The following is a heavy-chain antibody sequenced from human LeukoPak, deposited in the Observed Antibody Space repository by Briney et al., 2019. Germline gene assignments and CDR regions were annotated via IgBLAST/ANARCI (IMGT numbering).Heavy chain of an antibody. Sequence: SETLSLTCAVSGYSISSGYFWGWIRPPPGKGLEWIGSIYHSGTTYYSPPLKSRVTISVDTSKNQFSLKLSSVTAADTAVYYCARHAYGSGSYSLYYFDYWGQGTLVTVSS. CDR2: IYHSGTT. CDR3: ARHAYGSGSYSLYYFDY. J-gene: IGHJ4*02. D-gene: IGHD3-10*01. V-gene: IGHV4-38-2*01. CDR1: GYSISSGYF.